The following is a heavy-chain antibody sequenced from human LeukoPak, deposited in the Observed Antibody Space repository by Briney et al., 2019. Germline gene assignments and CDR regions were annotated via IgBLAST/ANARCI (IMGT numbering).Heavy chain of an antibody. CDR2: ISGSGGST. Sequence: GGSLRLSCAASGFTFSSYAMSWVRQAPGKGLEWVSAISGSGGSTYHADSVKGRFTISRDNSKNTLYLQMNSLRAEDTAVYYCAKGPGYGSGSYGYFDYWGQGTLVTVSS. D-gene: IGHD3-10*01. V-gene: IGHV3-23*01. CDR1: GFTFSSYA. J-gene: IGHJ4*02. CDR3: AKGPGYGSGSYGYFDY.